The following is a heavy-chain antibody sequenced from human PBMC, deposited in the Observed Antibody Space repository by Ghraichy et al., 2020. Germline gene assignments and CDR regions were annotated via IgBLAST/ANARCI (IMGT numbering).Heavy chain of an antibody. CDR3: ATHFSSGSIGPKWLLNAFDI. D-gene: IGHD6-19*01. CDR1: GYTFSSYV. Sequence: ASVKVSCKASGYTFSSYVISWVRQAPGQGLEWMGWISAYNGNTNYAQKLQGRVTMTTDTSTSTAYMELRSLRSDDTAVYYCATHFSSGSIGPKWLLNAFDIWGQGTMVTVSS. CDR2: ISAYNGNT. J-gene: IGHJ3*02. V-gene: IGHV1-18*04.